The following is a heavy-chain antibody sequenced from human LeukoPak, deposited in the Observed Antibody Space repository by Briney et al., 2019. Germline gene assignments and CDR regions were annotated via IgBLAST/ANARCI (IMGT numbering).Heavy chain of an antibody. CDR1: GFTFSDYY. V-gene: IGHV3-11*05. J-gene: IGHJ4*02. CDR3: ARERGVYCGGDCSQYHFDY. CDR2: ITTSGGYT. Sequence: PGGSLRLSCAASGFTFSDYYMSWIRQAPGKGLEWLSYITTSGGYTNYADSVKGRFTISRDNAKNSLYLQMNSLRAEDTAVYYCARERGVYCGGDCSQYHFDYWGQGTLVTVSS. D-gene: IGHD2-21*02.